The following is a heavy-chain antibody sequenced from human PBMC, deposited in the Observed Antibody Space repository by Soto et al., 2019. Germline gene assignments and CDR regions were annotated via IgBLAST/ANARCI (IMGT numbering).Heavy chain of an antibody. CDR3: ARDQVGAYFPHDGFDM. CDR2: ISYDDGNVR. V-gene: IGHV3-30-3*01. CDR1: GFPFSEYA. D-gene: IGHD3-16*01. Sequence: QEQLVESGGGVVQPGRSLRLSCVASGFPFSEYAMHWVRQAPGKGLEWVAVISYDDGNVRYYADSVQGRFTGSRDNSKSTLFLQMDSLRSEDTAVYYCARDQVGAYFPHDGFDMWGQGTVVTVSS. J-gene: IGHJ3*02.